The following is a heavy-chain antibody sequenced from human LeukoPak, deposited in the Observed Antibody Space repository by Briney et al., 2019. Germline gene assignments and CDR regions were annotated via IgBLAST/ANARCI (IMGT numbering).Heavy chain of an antibody. CDR2: ISSSSYI. CDR3: ARVKTKNAFDI. CDR1: GFTFSSYS. Sequence: GGSLRLSCAASGFTFSSYSMNWVRQAPGKGLEWVSSISSSSYIYYADSVKGRFTISRDNAKNSLYLQMNSLRAKDTAVYYCARVKTKNAFDIWGQGTMVTVSS. J-gene: IGHJ3*02. V-gene: IGHV3-21*01. D-gene: IGHD2-8*01.